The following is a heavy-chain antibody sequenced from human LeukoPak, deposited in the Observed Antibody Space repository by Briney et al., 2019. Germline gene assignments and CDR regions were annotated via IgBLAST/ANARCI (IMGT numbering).Heavy chain of an antibody. V-gene: IGHV1-46*01. CDR3: ARDGRRDVVVPAAPLYYMDV. D-gene: IGHD2-2*01. CDR1: GYTFTSYY. CDR2: INPSGGST. Sequence: ASVKVSCKASGYTFTSYYMHWVRQAPGQGLEWMGIINPSGGSTSYAQKFQGRVTMTRDTSTSTVYMELSSLRSEGTAVYYCARDGRRDVVVPAAPLYYMDVWGKGTTVTISS. J-gene: IGHJ6*03.